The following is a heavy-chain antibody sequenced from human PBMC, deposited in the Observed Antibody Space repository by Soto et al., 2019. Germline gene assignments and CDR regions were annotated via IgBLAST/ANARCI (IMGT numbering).Heavy chain of an antibody. D-gene: IGHD6-19*01. CDR1: GPTFSTFA. Sequence: VGSLRLSCAASGPTFSTFAMNWVRQPPGKGLEWVSVISGSGGDTYYADSVKGRFTISRDNSKNTLYLEMNSLRAEDTAVYYCAKGRYSSPIHYFDYWGQGTLVTVSS. CDR3: AKGRYSSPIHYFDY. J-gene: IGHJ4*02. CDR2: ISGSGGDT. V-gene: IGHV3-23*01.